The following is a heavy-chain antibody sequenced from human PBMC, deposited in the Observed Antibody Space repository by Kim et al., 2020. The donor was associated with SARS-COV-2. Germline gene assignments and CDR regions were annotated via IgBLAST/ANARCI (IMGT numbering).Heavy chain of an antibody. Sequence: GGSLRLSCAASGFTFSSYSMNWVRQAPGKGLEWVSSISSSSSYIYYADSVKGRFTISRDNAKNSLYLQMNSLRAEDTAVYYCAVPYSSSWYSDYYGMDVWGQGTTVTVSS. CDR3: AVPYSSSWYSDYYGMDV. V-gene: IGHV3-21*01. D-gene: IGHD6-13*01. J-gene: IGHJ6*02. CDR1: GFTFSSYS. CDR2: ISSSSSYI.